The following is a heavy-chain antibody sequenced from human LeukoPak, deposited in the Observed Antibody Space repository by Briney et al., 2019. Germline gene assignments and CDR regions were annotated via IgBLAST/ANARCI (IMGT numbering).Heavy chain of an antibody. CDR1: GYTFADYY. J-gene: IGHJ6*02. CDR2: VNPVSGGT. Sequence: ASVKVSCKASGYTFADYYMHWVRQAPGQGLEWMGWVNPVSGGTYHAQRFLGRVTMTRDSSISTVYMELSRLQSDDTAVYHCASLGATTLSYFGMDVWGQGTTVTVSS. CDR3: ASLGATTLSYFGMDV. D-gene: IGHD1-26*01. V-gene: IGHV1-2*02.